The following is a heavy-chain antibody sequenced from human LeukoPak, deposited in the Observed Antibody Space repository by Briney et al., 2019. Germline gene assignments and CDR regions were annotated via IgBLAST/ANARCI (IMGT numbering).Heavy chain of an antibody. D-gene: IGHD6-13*01. V-gene: IGHV3-33*01. CDR3: ARDSSSSWYYVGAFDI. CDR1: GFTFSNYG. CDR2: IWDDGSNK. Sequence: PGGSLRLSCAASGFTFSNYGMHWVRQAPGKGLEGVAVIWDDGSNKYYADSVNGRFTISRDNSKNTLYLQMNSLRAEDTAVYYCARDSSSSWYYVGAFDIWGQGTMVTVSS. J-gene: IGHJ3*02.